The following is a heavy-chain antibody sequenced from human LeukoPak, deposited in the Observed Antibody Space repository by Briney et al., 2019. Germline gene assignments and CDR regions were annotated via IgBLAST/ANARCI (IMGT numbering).Heavy chain of an antibody. D-gene: IGHD3-3*01. CDR3: AGGAAIDDFWSGYLFDY. Sequence: ASVKVSCKASGYTFTSYGISWVRQAPGQGLEWMGWISAYNGNTNYAQKLQGRVTMTTDTSTSTAYMELRSLRSDDTAVYYCAGGAAIDDFWSGYLFDYWGQGTLVTVSS. J-gene: IGHJ4*02. CDR2: ISAYNGNT. V-gene: IGHV1-18*01. CDR1: GYTFTSYG.